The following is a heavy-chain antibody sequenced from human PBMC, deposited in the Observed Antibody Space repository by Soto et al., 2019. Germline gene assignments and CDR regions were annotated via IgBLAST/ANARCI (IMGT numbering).Heavy chain of an antibody. CDR2: IYYSGST. J-gene: IGHJ4*02. V-gene: IGHV4-39*01. CDR3: ANSYGDYVSY. D-gene: IGHD4-17*01. CDR1: GGSISSSTYY. Sequence: QLQLQESGPGLVKPSETLSLTCTVSGGSISSSTYYWGWIRQPPGKGLEWIGSIYYSGSTYYNPSLKSRFTISVDTHKNQFSLKLSSVTAADTAVYYCANSYGDYVSYWGQGTLVTVSS.